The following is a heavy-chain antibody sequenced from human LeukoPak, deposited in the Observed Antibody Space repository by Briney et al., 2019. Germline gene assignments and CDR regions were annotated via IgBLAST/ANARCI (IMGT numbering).Heavy chain of an antibody. CDR1: GFTFSSYS. CDR3: ARLGSSSSGAHNDY. J-gene: IGHJ4*02. V-gene: IGHV3-48*01. CDR2: ISSSSSTI. D-gene: IGHD6-6*01. Sequence: GGSLRLSCAASGFTFSSYSMNWVRQAPGKGLEGVSYISSSSSTIYYADSVKGRFTISRDNAKNSLYLQMNSLRAEDTALYYCARLGSSSSGAHNDYWGQGTLVTVSS.